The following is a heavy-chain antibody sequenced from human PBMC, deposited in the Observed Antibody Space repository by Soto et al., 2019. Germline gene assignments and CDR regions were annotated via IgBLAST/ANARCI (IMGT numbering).Heavy chain of an antibody. Sequence: LRLSCAVSGFTVSNNYMSWVRQAPGKGLEGVSVIYSGGYTAYGDSVKGRFTISRDNSKNTLYLQMNSLRADDTAVYYCARGGVVVAATVFDYWGQGTLVTVSS. D-gene: IGHD2-15*01. CDR1: GFTVSNNY. V-gene: IGHV3-53*01. CDR3: ARGGVVVAATVFDY. CDR2: IYSGGYT. J-gene: IGHJ4*02.